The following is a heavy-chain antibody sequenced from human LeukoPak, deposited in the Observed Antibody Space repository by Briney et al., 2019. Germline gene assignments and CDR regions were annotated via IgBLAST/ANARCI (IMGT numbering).Heavy chain of an antibody. D-gene: IGHD6-13*01. CDR3: ARNLIPKQLVLNF. CDR1: GDSISSYY. J-gene: IGHJ4*02. V-gene: IGHV4-59*01. Sequence: SETLSLTCTVSGDSISSYYCSWIRQPPGKGLEWIGYIYYTGSTNYNPSLKSRVTMSVDTSKNQFTLNLKSVTPEDTAVYYCARNLIPKQLVLNFWGQGTLVTAS. CDR2: IYYTGST.